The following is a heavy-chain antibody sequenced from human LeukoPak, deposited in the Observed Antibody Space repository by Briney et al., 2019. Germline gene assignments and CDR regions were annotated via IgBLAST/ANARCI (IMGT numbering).Heavy chain of an antibody. CDR1: GCTFNGYY. CDR2: INPNSGGT. CDR3: ARGMEPYYYMDV. D-gene: IGHD1-26*01. Sequence: ASVKVSCKASGCTFNGYYMHWVRQAPGQGLEWMGWINPNSGGTNYAQKFQGRVTMTRDTSISTAYMELSRLRSDDTAVYYCARGMEPYYYMDVWGKGTTVTVSS. J-gene: IGHJ6*03. V-gene: IGHV1-2*02.